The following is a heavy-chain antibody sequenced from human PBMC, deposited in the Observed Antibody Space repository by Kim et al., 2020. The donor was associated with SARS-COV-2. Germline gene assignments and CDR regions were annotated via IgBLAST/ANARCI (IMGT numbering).Heavy chain of an antibody. Sequence: GESLKISCQGSGYRFSSYWISWVRQMPGKGLEWMGRIDPSDSYTNYSPSFQGHVTISADKSINTAYLQWSSLKASDTAMYYCARLVGQLTPDYWGQGSLVTVSS. CDR2: IDPSDSYT. D-gene: IGHD6-13*01. CDR1: GYRFSSYW. CDR3: ARLVGQLTPDY. V-gene: IGHV5-10-1*01. J-gene: IGHJ4*02.